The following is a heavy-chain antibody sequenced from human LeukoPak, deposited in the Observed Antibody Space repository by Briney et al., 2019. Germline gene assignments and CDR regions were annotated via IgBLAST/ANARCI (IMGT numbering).Heavy chain of an antibody. CDR1: GYTFTSYY. CDR2: INPSGGST. J-gene: IGHJ4*02. Sequence: ASVKVSCKASGYTFTSYYMHWVRQAPGQGLEWMGIINPSGGSTSYAQKFQGRVTMTRDTSTSTVYMELSSLRSEDTAVYYCARDLPNYYDSSGYLQNPDYWGQGTLVTVSS. D-gene: IGHD3-22*01. CDR3: ARDLPNYYDSSGYLQNPDY. V-gene: IGHV1-46*01.